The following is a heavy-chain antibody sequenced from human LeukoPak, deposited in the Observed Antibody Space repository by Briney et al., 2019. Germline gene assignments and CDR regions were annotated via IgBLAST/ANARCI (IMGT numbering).Heavy chain of an antibody. V-gene: IGHV4-39*07. J-gene: IGHJ6*02. CDR2: IYYSGST. CDR3: ARGSPGYYYYYGMDV. CDR1: GGSISSSSYY. Sequence: SETLSLTCTVSGGSISSSSYYWGWIRQPPGKGLEWIGSIYYSGSTYYNPSLKSRVTISVDTSKNQFSLKLSSVTAADTAVYYCARGSPGYYYYYGMDVWGQGTTVTVSS.